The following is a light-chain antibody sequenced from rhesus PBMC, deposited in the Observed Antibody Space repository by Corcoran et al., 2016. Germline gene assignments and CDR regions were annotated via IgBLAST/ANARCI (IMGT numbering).Light chain of an antibody. J-gene: IGKJ2*01. CDR2: EAS. V-gene: IGKV1-22*01. CDR3: QHYYISRYS. CDR1: QGISDD. Sequence: DIQMTQSPSSLSASVGDRVTITCRASQGISDDLAWYQQKPGETPKLLIYEASSLQSGIPSRFSGSGSGTDCTLTISHLQPEDSATYYCQHYYISRYSFGQGTKVEIK.